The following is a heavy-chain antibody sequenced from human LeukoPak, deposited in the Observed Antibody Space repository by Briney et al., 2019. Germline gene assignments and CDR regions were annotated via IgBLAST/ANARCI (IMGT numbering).Heavy chain of an antibody. CDR2: IYYSGNT. CDR3: ANYGYRGFFDY. Sequence: SETLSLTCTVSGGSLSNNNYYWGWIRQPPGKGLEWIGSIYYSGNTYYNPSLKSRVTISVDTSKNQFSLTLTSVTAADTAVYYCANYGYRGFFDYWGQGTLVTVSS. J-gene: IGHJ4*02. V-gene: IGHV4-39*01. D-gene: IGHD5-24*01. CDR1: GGSLSNNNYY.